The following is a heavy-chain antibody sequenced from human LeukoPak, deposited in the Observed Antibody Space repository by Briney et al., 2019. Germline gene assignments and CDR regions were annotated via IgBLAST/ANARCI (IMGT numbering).Heavy chain of an antibody. D-gene: IGHD3-16*01. CDR3: ARGGPFMMGDV. J-gene: IGHJ4*02. V-gene: IGHV4-34*01. CDR2: INHSGST. CDR1: GGSFSGYY. Sequence: PSETLSLTCAVYGGSFSGYYWSWIRQPPGKGLEWIGEINHSGSTNYNPSLKSRVTISVDTSKNQFSLKLSSVTAADTAVYYCARGGPFMMGDVWGQGTLVTVSS.